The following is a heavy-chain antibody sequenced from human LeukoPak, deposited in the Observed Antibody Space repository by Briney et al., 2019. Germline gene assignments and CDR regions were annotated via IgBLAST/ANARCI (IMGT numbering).Heavy chain of an antibody. J-gene: IGHJ4*02. CDR3: AKDRQPYYYGSGSTVFDY. V-gene: IGHV3-23*01. CDR1: GFTFSSYG. CDR2: ISGSGGST. D-gene: IGHD3-10*01. Sequence: GGSLRLSCAAFGFTFSSYGMSWVRQAPGKGLEWVSAISGSGGSTYYADSVKGRFTISRDNSKNTLYLQMNSLRAEDTAVYYCAKDRQPYYYGSGSTVFDYWGQGTLVTVSS.